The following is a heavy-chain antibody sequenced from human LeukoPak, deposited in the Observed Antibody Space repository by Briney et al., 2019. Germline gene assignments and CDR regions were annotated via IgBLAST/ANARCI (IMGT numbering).Heavy chain of an antibody. D-gene: IGHD4-11*01. V-gene: IGHV4-4*07. J-gene: IGHJ4*02. Sequence: PSETLSLTCTVSGGSISYYYWNWIRQPAGKGLEWIGRIYTSGRTYYNPSLESRVSMSVDTSKNQFSLKLSSVTAADTAVYYCARLSTVTTSFDYWGQGTLVTVS. CDR3: ARLSTVTTSFDY. CDR2: IYTSGRT. CDR1: GGSISYYY.